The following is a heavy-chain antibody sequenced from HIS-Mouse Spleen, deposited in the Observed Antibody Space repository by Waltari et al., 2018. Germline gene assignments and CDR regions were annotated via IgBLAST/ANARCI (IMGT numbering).Heavy chain of an antibody. CDR3: AREIPYSSSWYDWYFDL. J-gene: IGHJ2*01. V-gene: IGHV4-39*07. CDR1: GGSTSSSSYY. CDR2: IYYSGRT. Sequence: QLQLQESGPGLVKPSETLSLTCTVSGGSTSSSSYYWGWIRQPPGKGLEWIGRIYYSGRTYYNPSLKSRVTISVDTSKNHFSLKLSSVTAADTAVYYCAREIPYSSSWYDWYFDLWGRCTLVTVSS. D-gene: IGHD6-13*01.